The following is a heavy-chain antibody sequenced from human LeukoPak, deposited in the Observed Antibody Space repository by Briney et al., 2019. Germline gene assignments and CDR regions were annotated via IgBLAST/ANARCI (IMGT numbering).Heavy chain of an antibody. CDR2: ISSSGSTI. J-gene: IGHJ3*02. Sequence: GGSLRLSCAASGFAFSSYEMSWVRQAPGKGLEWVSYISSSGSTIYYADSVKGRFTISRDNAKNSLYLQMNSLRAEDTAVYYCARDPHAKLWFGELLTLPAFDIWGQGTMVTVSA. D-gene: IGHD3-10*01. CDR1: GFAFSSYE. V-gene: IGHV3-48*03. CDR3: ARDPHAKLWFGELLTLPAFDI.